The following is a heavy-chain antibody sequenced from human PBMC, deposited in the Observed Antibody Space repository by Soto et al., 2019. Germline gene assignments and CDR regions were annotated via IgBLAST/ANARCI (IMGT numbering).Heavy chain of an antibody. CDR3: AKDFKPTGIVGATGL. CDR2: ISGSGGST. Sequence: GGSLRLSCAASGLTFSSYAMSWVRQAPGKGLEWVSAISGSGGSTYYADSVKGRFTISRDNSKNTLYLQMNSLRAEDTAVYYCAKDFKPTGIVGATGLWGQGNLVTVSS. D-gene: IGHD1-26*01. J-gene: IGHJ4*02. CDR1: GLTFSSYA. V-gene: IGHV3-23*01.